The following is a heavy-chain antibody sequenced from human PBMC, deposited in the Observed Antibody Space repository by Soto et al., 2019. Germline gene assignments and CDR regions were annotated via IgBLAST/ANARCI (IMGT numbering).Heavy chain of an antibody. CDR1: GFTFGIYS. J-gene: IGHJ5*02. Sequence: EVQLVESGGGLVQRGGSLRLSCAASGFTFGIYSMNWVRQAPGKGLEWISYINGSSSTMYYADSVKGRFIISRDNADNSLYLQMNSLRDADTAVYYCARGDRFRCSGDRCFSDCLLLSWGQGTLVTVSS. CDR2: INGSSSTM. CDR3: ARGDRFRCSGDRCFSDCLLLS. V-gene: IGHV3-48*02. D-gene: IGHD2-15*01.